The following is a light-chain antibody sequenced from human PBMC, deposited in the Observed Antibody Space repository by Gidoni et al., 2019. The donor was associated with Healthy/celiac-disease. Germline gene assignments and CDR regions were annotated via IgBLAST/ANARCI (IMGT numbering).Light chain of an antibody. V-gene: IGKV3-11*01. CDR3: QQRSNWRT. J-gene: IGKJ4*01. CDR2: DAS. Sequence: ELVLTQSPATLSLSPGERATLSCTASQSVSSYLAWYQQKPGRAPRLLIYDASNRATGIPARFSGSGSGTDFTLTISSLEPEDFAVYYCQQRSNWRTFGGGTKVEIK. CDR1: QSVSSY.